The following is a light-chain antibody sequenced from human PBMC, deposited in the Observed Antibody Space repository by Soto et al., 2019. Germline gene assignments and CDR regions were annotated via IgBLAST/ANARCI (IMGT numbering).Light chain of an antibody. CDR3: QQYGSSPIT. V-gene: IGKV3D-15*02. J-gene: IGKJ5*01. Sequence: PAPLSVSPGERATLSCRASQSVSSNLAWYQQKPGQAPRLLIYGAYTRATGIPARFSGSGSGTEFTLTISRLEPEDFAVYYCQQYGSSPITFGQGTRLE. CDR2: GAY. CDR1: QSVSSN.